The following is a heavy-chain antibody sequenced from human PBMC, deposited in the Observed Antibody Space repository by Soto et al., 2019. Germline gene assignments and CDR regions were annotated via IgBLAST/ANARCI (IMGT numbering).Heavy chain of an antibody. CDR3: ARGGTDYDFWSGYLYYFDY. CDR2: IYYSGST. V-gene: IGHV4-39*01. D-gene: IGHD3-3*01. CDR1: GGSISSSSYY. J-gene: IGHJ4*02. Sequence: QLQLQESGPGLVKPSETLSLTCTVSGGSISSSSYYWGWIRQPPGKGLEGIGSIYYSGSTYYNPSRTKRVTISVDTSKTQFSLRLSSVTAEDTAVYYCARGGTDYDFWSGYLYYFDYWGQGTLVTVSS.